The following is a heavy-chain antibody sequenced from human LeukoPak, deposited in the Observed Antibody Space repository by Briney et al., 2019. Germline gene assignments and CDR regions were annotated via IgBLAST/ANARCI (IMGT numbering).Heavy chain of an antibody. CDR2: ISSSSSYI. J-gene: IGHJ4*02. CDR3: ARVGGSYYVVGY. Sequence: GGSLRLSCAASGFTFSSYSMNWVRQAPGKGLEWVSSISSSSSYIYYADSVKGRFTISRDNAKNSLYLQMNSLRAEDTAVYYCARVGGSYYVVGYWGQGTLVTVSS. D-gene: IGHD1-26*01. V-gene: IGHV3-21*01. CDR1: GFTFSSYS.